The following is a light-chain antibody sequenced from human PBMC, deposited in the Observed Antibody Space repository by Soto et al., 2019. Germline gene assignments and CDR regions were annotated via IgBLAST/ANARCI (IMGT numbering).Light chain of an antibody. Sequence: DLQKTHSPSTLSASVGDRVTITCRASQSISSWLAWYQQKPGKAPKLLIYDASSLESGVPSRFSGSGSGTEFTLTISSLQPDDFATYYCQQYNSYSWTFGQGTKVDIK. V-gene: IGKV1-5*01. CDR2: DAS. CDR1: QSISSW. J-gene: IGKJ1*01. CDR3: QQYNSYSWT.